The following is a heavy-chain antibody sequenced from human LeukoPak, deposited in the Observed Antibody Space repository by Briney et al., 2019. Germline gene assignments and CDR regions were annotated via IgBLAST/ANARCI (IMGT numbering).Heavy chain of an antibody. CDR3: ARALYYDFWSGSPDDAFDI. V-gene: IGHV3-20*01. CDR2: INWNGGST. D-gene: IGHD3-3*01. CDR1: GFTFYDYG. J-gene: IGHJ3*02. Sequence: RAGGSLRLSCAASGFTFYDYGMSWVRQAPGKGLEWVSGINWNGGSTGYADSVKGRFTISRDNAKNSLYLQMNSLRAEDTALYHCARALYYDFWSGSPDDAFDIWGQGTMVTVSS.